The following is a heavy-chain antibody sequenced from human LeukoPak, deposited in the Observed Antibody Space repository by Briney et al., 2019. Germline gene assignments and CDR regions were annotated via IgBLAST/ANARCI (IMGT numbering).Heavy chain of an antibody. V-gene: IGHV6-1*01. D-gene: IGHD6-19*01. CDR2: TYYRSKWYN. J-gene: IGHJ6*02. Sequence: SQTLSLTCAISGDSVSSNSAAWNWIRQSPSIGLEWLGRTYYRSKWYNDYAVSVKSRITINPDTSKNQFSLQLNSVTPEDTAVYYCAREGIAVAGTGYYGMDVWGQGTTVTVSS. CDR1: GDSVSSNSAA. CDR3: AREGIAVAGTGYYGMDV.